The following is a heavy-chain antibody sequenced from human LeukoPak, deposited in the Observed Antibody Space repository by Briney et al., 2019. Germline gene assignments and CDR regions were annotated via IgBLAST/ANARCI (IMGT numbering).Heavy chain of an antibody. J-gene: IGHJ1*01. D-gene: IGHD2-21*02. CDR2: ISGGGGT. CDR3: AKARGGGTHTWLLPWDL. Sequence: GGSLRLSCAASGFSFHTYAMAWVRQTPGKGLEWVSSISGGGGTYYEYSVNGRFTVSRDNANHKLYLQMNGLTAADTDFYYCAKARGGGTHTWLLPWDLWGQGTLVTVSS. V-gene: IGHV3-23*01. CDR1: GFSFHTYA.